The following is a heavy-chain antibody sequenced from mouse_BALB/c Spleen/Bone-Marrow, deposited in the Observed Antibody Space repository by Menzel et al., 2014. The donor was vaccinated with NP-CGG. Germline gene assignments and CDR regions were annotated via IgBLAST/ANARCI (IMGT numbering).Heavy chain of an antibody. CDR3: ARGLYGNYGE. CDR1: GYIFSSYW. J-gene: IGHJ4*01. Sequence: LAESGAELMKPGASVKISCKATGYIFSSYWIEWIKQRPGRGLEWIGEILPGSGRANYNENFKGKATFTADTSSNTAYMQLSSLTSEDSAVYYCARGLYGNYGEWGQGASVTVSS. CDR2: ILPGSGRA. V-gene: IGHV1-9*01. D-gene: IGHD2-1*01.